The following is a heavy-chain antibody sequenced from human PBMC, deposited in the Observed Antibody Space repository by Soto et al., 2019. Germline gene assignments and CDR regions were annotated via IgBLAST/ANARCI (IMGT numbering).Heavy chain of an antibody. CDR2: ISPYNDYT. Sequence: QVQLVQSAAEVKKPGASVRVSCKASGYTFIRYGIAWVRQAPGQGLEWMGWISPYNDYTIYAQKLQGRVTMTAEASTCTVNMKLRGLKSDDTAGYSCARGGYYDNTWGKLSHYGLDVWGQGTSVTVSS. J-gene: IGHJ6*02. CDR1: GYTFIRYG. CDR3: ARGGYYDNTWGKLSHYGLDV. D-gene: IGHD3-16*01. V-gene: IGHV1-18*01.